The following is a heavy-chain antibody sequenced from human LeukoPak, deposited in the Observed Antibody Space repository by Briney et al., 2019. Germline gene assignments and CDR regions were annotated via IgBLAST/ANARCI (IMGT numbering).Heavy chain of an antibody. CDR2: IRYDGSNK. D-gene: IGHD3-3*01. CDR3: AKVEAYDFWSGYHDY. V-gene: IGHV3-30*02. CDR1: GFTFSSYG. J-gene: IGHJ4*02. Sequence: GGSLRLSCAASGFTFSSYGMHWVRQAPGKGLEWVAFIRYDGSNKYYADSVKGRFTISRDNSKNTLYLQMNNLRAEDTAVYYCAKVEAYDFWSGYHDYWGQGTLVTVSS.